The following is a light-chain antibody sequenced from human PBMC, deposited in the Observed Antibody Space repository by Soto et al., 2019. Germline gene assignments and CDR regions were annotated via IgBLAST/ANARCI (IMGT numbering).Light chain of an antibody. CDR2: DAS. CDR3: QQSYSTPRT. Sequence: DIQMTQSPSTLSASVGDRVTITCRASQSSSSWLAWYQQKPGKAPKLLIYDASSLESGVPSRFSGSGSGTEFTLTISSPQPDDFATYYCQQSYSTPRTFGQGTRLEI. V-gene: IGKV1-5*01. CDR1: QSSSSW. J-gene: IGKJ5*01.